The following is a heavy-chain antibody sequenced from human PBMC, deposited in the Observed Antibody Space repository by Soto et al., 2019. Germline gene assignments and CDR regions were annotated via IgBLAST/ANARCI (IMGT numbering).Heavy chain of an antibody. CDR3: TREKFDP. CDR2: IKTDGSST. V-gene: IGHV3-74*01. Sequence: EVQLVESGGGLVQPGGSLRLSCAASGFTFSSYWMHWVRQAPGKGLVWVSRIKTDGSSTNYADFVKGRFTISRDNAKNTLYLQMNSLRPEDTAVYYCTREKFDPGGQGTLVTVSS. CDR1: GFTFSSYW. J-gene: IGHJ5*02.